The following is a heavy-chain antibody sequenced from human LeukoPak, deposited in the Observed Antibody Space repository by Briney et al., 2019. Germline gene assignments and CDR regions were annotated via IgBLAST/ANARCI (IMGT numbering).Heavy chain of an antibody. V-gene: IGHV3-30*18. Sequence: GGSLRLSCVASGFTFSTYAMHWVRQAPGKGLEWVSFISSDGNKNYYEDSVKGRFTISRDNSKNTLFLQMSSLRPEDTAMYYCAKHDGPIVVVTAKLDYWGLGTLVTVSS. CDR2: ISSDGNKN. CDR3: AKHDGPIVVVTAKLDY. CDR1: GFTFSTYA. J-gene: IGHJ4*02. D-gene: IGHD2-21*02.